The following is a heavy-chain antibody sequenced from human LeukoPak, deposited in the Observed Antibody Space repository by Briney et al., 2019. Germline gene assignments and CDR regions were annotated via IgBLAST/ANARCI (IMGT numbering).Heavy chain of an antibody. Sequence: PGGSLRLSCAASGFTFSSYGMHWVRQAPGKGLEWVAVISYDGSNKYYADSVKGRFTISRDNSKNTLYLQMNSLRAEDTAVYYCAKDQSGRHPRQDAFDIWGQGTMVTVSS. CDR2: ISYDGSNK. D-gene: IGHD3-3*01. V-gene: IGHV3-30*18. CDR1: GFTFSSYG. J-gene: IGHJ3*02. CDR3: AKDQSGRHPRQDAFDI.